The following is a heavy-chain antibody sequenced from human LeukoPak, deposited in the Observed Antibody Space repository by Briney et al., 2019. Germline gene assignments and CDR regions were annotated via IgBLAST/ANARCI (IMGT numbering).Heavy chain of an antibody. V-gene: IGHV3-30*04. CDR3: TTGSRGGY. CDR1: GFTFSSYA. D-gene: IGHD3-16*01. Sequence: GGSLRLSRAASGFTFSSYAMHWVRQAPGKGLEWVAVISYDGSNKYYADSAKGRFTISRDNSKNTLYLQMNSLRAEDTAVYYCTTGSRGGYWGQGTLVTVSS. J-gene: IGHJ4*02. CDR2: ISYDGSNK.